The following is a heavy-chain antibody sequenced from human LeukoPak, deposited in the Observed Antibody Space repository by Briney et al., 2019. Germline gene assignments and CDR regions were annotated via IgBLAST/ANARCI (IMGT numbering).Heavy chain of an antibody. V-gene: IGHV5-51*01. CDR3: ARHAKAYYDSSGFDY. J-gene: IGHJ4*02. CDR1: GYRFTSYW. Sequence: GESLKISCKGSGYRFTSYWIGWVRQMPGKGLEWMGIIYPGDSDTRYSPSFQGQVTISADKSISTAYLQWSKLKTSDTAMYYCARHAKAYYDSSGFDYWGQGTLVTVSS. CDR2: IYPGDSDT. D-gene: IGHD3-22*01.